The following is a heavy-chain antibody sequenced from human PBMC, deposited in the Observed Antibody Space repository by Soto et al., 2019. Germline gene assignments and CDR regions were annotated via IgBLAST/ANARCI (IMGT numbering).Heavy chain of an antibody. CDR3: ARGQEVDIGGYSYGYWAY. CDR1: GGSFSGYY. CDR2: INHSGST. Sequence: SETLSLTCAVYGGSFSGYYWSWIRQPPGKGLEWIGEINHSGSTIYNPSLKSLVTISVDTSKNQFSLKLSSVTAADTAVYYCARGQEVDIGGYSYGYWAYWGQGPLVTVSP. J-gene: IGHJ4*02. D-gene: IGHD5-18*01. V-gene: IGHV4-34*01.